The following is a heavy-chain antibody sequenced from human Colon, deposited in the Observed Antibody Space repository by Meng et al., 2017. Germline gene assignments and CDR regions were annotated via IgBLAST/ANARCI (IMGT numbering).Heavy chain of an antibody. CDR2: IWFDGSNK. CDR3: ARGATPENFDY. CDR1: GFSFSTYG. V-gene: IGHV3-33*01. Sequence: QVQLVESGGDVVQPWRSLRLSCVASGFSFSTYGMHWVRQAPGKGLEWVAIIWFDGSNKYYGDSVKGRFTISRDNSKNTLYLQMNSLRVEDTAVYYCARGATPENFDYWGQGTLVTVSS. J-gene: IGHJ4*02.